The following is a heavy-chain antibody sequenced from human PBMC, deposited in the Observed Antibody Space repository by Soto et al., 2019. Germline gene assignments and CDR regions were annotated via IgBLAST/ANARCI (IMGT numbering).Heavy chain of an antibody. V-gene: IGHV3-30-3*01. CDR1: GFTFSSYA. Sequence: GGSLRLSCAASGFTFSSYAMHWVRQAPGKGLEWVAVISYDGSNKYYADSVKGRFTISRDNSKNTLYLQMNSLRAEDTAVYYWARVDSNGYYGDYWGQGTLVTVSS. J-gene: IGHJ4*02. CDR3: ARVDSNGYYGDY. D-gene: IGHD3-22*01. CDR2: ISYDGSNK.